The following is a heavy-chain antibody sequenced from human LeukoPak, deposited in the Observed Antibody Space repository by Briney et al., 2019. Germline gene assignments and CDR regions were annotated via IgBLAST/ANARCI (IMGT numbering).Heavy chain of an antibody. CDR2: IYYSGST. V-gene: IGHV4-39*01. Sequence: PSETLSLTCTVSGGSITSSSYYWGWIRQPPGKGLEWIGSIYYSGSTYYNPSLKSRVTIFVDTSKNQFSLKLSSVTPADTAVYYCARQTYTSGTYFEYWGQGILVTVSS. CDR1: GGSITSSSYY. D-gene: IGHD3-10*01. J-gene: IGHJ4*02. CDR3: ARQTYTSGTYFEY.